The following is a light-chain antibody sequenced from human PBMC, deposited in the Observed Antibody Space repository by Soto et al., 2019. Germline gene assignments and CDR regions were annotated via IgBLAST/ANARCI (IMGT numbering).Light chain of an antibody. Sequence: DIPLTQSPSFLSASVGDRVTITCRASRALSTYLAWYQQKPGKAPRLLIYAASTLQSGVPSRFSGSGSGTEFTLTISSLQPEDFATYYCQHLNGYPRTFGQGTKVEIK. V-gene: IGKV1-9*01. CDR3: QHLNGYPRT. CDR1: RALSTY. J-gene: IGKJ1*01. CDR2: AAS.